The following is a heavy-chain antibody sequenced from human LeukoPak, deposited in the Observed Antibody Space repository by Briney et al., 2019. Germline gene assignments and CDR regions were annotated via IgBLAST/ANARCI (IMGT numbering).Heavy chain of an antibody. CDR2: IYSDGST. Sequence: PGGSLRLSCAASGFIVSGDFMSWVRQAPGKGLEWVSVIYSDGSTYYADSVKGRFTISRDNAKNTLNLQMNSLRAEDTAVYHCARGSQSYYDSSGYYPVGAFDTWGQGTMVTVSS. V-gene: IGHV3-66*01. CDR1: GFIVSGDF. J-gene: IGHJ3*02. CDR3: ARGSQSYYDSSGYYPVGAFDT. D-gene: IGHD3-22*01.